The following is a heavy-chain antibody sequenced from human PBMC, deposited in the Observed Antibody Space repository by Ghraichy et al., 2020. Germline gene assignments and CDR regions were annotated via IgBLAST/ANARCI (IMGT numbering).Heavy chain of an antibody. J-gene: IGHJ1*01. CDR1: GGSISSYY. CDR2: IYYSGST. D-gene: IGHD3-3*01. CDR3: ARGGYDFWSGYYKGSGYFQH. V-gene: IGHV4-59*01. Sequence: SETLSLTCTVSGGSISSYYWSWIRQPPGKGLEWIGYIYYSGSTNYNPSLKSRVTISVDTSKNQFSLKLSSVTAADTAVYYCARGGYDFWSGYYKGSGYFQHWGQGTLVTVSS.